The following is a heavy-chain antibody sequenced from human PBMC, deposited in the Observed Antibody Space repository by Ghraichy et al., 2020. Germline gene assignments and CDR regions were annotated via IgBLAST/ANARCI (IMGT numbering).Heavy chain of an antibody. CDR3: AREGYDFWSGYYPTSYYYYGMDV. Sequence: ASVKVSCKASGYTFTSYGISWVRQAPGQGLEWMGWISAYNGNTNYAQKLQGRVTMTTDTSTSTAYMELRSLRSDDTAVYYCAREGYDFWSGYYPTSYYYYGMDVWGQGTTVTVSS. CDR1: GYTFTSYG. CDR2: ISAYNGNT. D-gene: IGHD3-3*01. V-gene: IGHV1-18*01. J-gene: IGHJ6*02.